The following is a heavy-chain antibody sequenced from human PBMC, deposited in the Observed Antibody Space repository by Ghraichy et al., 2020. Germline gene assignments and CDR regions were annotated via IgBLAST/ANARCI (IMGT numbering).Heavy chain of an antibody. Sequence: SETLSLTCTVSGGSISSGSYYWTWIRQHPGKGLEWIGYIYYSGSTYYNPSLKSRLTISVDPSKNQFSRRLRSVTAADTAVYYCATGEPEPRYYNNYGMDVWGQGTTVTVSS. D-gene: IGHD1-14*01. CDR3: ATGEPEPRYYNNYGMDV. J-gene: IGHJ6*02. CDR2: IYYSGST. V-gene: IGHV4-31*03. CDR1: GGSISSGSYY.